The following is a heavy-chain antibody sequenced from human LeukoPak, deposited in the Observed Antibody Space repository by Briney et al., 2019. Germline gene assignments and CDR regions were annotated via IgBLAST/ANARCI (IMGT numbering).Heavy chain of an antibody. CDR1: GYTFTGYY. D-gene: IGHD6-19*01. Sequence: ASVKVSCKASGYTFTGYYMHWVRQAPRQGLEWMGWINPNSGGTNYAQKFQGRVTMTRDTSISTAYMELSRLTSDDAAVYYCARDGAVAGTAYPEYWGQGTLVTVSS. CDR3: ARDGAVAGTAYPEY. CDR2: INPNSGGT. J-gene: IGHJ4*02. V-gene: IGHV1-2*02.